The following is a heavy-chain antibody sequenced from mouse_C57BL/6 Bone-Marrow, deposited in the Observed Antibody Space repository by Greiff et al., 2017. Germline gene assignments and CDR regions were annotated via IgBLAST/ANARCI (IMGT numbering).Heavy chain of an antibody. CDR1: GYTFTDYE. J-gene: IGHJ2*01. CDR2: IDPETGGT. Sequence: QVQLQQSGAELVRPGASVTLSCKASGYTFTDYEMHWVKQTPVHGLEWIGAIDPETGGTAYNQKFKGKAILTADKSSSTAYMELRSLTSEDSAVYYCTRPLTAPFDYWGQGTTLTVSS. D-gene: IGHD4-1*01. CDR3: TRPLTAPFDY. V-gene: IGHV1-15*01.